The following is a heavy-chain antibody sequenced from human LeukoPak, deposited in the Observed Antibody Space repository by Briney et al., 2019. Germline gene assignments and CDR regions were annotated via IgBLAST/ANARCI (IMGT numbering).Heavy chain of an antibody. J-gene: IGHJ4*02. D-gene: IGHD6-19*01. V-gene: IGHV3-30*04. CDR1: GFTFSSYA. CDR3: ARDGFRYSSGWYDY. Sequence: PGGSLRLSCAASGFTFSSYAMHWVRQAPGKGLEWVAVISYDGSNKYYAASVKGRFTISRDNSKNTLYLQMNGLRAEDTAVYYCARDGFRYSSGWYDYWGQGTLVTVSS. CDR2: ISYDGSNK.